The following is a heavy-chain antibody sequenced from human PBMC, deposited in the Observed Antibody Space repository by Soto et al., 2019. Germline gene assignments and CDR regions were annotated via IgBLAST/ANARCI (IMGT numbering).Heavy chain of an antibody. CDR3: TRHVGGSYPEPEYFQH. D-gene: IGHD1-26*01. V-gene: IGHV3-73*02. J-gene: IGHJ1*01. CDR2: IRSKANSYAT. Sequence: EVQLVESGGGLVQPGGSLKLSCAASGSTFSGSAMHWVRQASGKGLEWVGRIRSKANSYATAYAASVKGRFTISRDDSKNTAYLNMNSLKTEDTAVYYCTRHVGGSYPEPEYFQHWGQGTLVTVSS. CDR1: GSTFSGSA.